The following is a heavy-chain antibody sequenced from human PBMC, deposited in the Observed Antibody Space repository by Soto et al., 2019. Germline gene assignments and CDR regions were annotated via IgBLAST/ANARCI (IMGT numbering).Heavy chain of an antibody. D-gene: IGHD3-22*01. V-gene: IGHV4-34*01. CDR2: INHSGST. CDR3: ARSLGIVVARHFDY. CDR1: GGSFSGYY. J-gene: IGHJ4*02. Sequence: SETLSRTCAVYGGSFSGYYWSWIRQPPGKGLGWIGEINHSGSTNYNPSLKSRVTISVDTSKNQFSLKLSSVTAADTAVYYCARSLGIVVARHFDYWGQGTLVTVSS.